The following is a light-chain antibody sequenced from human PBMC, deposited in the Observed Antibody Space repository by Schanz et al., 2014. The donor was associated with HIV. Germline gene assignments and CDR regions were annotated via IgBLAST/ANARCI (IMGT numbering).Light chain of an antibody. CDR2: DTS. V-gene: IGKV3-11*01. Sequence: EIVMTQSPATLSVSPGEGATLSCRASQSVSINLAWYQQKPGQAPRLLIYDTSNRATGIPDRFSGSGSGTDFTLTISSLEPEDFAVYYCQQRSDWPRTFGQGTKVEI. CDR3: QQRSDWPRT. CDR1: QSVSIN. J-gene: IGKJ1*01.